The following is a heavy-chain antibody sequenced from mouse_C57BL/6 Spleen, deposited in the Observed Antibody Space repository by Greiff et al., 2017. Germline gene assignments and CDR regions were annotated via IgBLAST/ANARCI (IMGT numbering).Heavy chain of an antibody. CDR1: GFSLTSYG. Sequence: VQLQQSGPGLVQPSQSLSITCTVSGFSLTSYGVHWVRQSPGKGLEWLGVIWSGGSTDYNAAFISRLSISKDNSKSQVFFKMNSLQADDTAIYYCAKNWDGWYFDVWGTGTTVTVSS. V-gene: IGHV2-2*01. CDR2: IWSGGST. CDR3: AKNWDGWYFDV. J-gene: IGHJ1*03. D-gene: IGHD4-1*01.